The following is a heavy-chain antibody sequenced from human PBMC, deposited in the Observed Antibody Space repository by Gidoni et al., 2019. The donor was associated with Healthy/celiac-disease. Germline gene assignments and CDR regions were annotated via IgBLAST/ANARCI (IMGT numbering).Heavy chain of an antibody. CDR3: AKDKRRTVASLGS. D-gene: IGHD6-19*01. Sequence: EVQLLESGGGLVQPGGSLRLSCAASGFTFSRYALSWVRQAPGKGVGWVSSISYSGGSTYYADSVKGRFTISRDNSKNTLYLQMNSLRADDTAVYYCAKDKRRTVASLGSWGQGTLVTVSS. V-gene: IGHV3-23*01. CDR1: GFTFSRYA. CDR2: ISYSGGST. J-gene: IGHJ5*02.